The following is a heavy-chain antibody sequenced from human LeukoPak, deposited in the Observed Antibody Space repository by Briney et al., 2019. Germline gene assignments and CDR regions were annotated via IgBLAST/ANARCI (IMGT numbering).Heavy chain of an antibody. J-gene: IGHJ5*02. D-gene: IGHD1-26*01. CDR2: INSDGSST. CDR3: VRGVGVSRFNYFDP. V-gene: IGHV3-74*01. Sequence: GGPLRLSCVASGFTFSSYWMHWVRQAPGKRRVWVSRINSDGSSTTYADSVKGRFTISRDNAENTLYLQMNSLRADDTAVYYCVRGVGVSRFNYFDPWGQGTLVTVSS. CDR1: GFTFSSYW.